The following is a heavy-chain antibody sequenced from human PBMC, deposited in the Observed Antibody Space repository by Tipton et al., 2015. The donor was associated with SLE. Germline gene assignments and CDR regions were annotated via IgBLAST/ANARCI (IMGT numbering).Heavy chain of an antibody. Sequence: GSLRLSCVASGFAFSKYDMHWVRQGAGKGLEWVSVFGTAGDTSYQGSVKGRFTISRENAKNSLYLQMNSLRAGDTAVYYCARGDYSTDYGMDVWGQGTTVTVSS. D-gene: IGHD4-11*01. J-gene: IGHJ6*02. CDR3: ARGDYSTDYGMDV. CDR1: GFAFSKYD. V-gene: IGHV3-13*01. CDR2: FGTAGDT.